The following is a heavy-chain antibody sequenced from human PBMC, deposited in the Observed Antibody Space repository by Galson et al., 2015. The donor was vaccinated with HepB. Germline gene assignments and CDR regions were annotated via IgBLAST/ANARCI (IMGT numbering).Heavy chain of an antibody. J-gene: IGHJ5*02. CDR3: ARDPSSSWYSYNWFDP. CDR2: INPSGGST. D-gene: IGHD6-13*01. Sequence: SVKVSCKASGYTFTSYYMHWVRQAPGQGLEWMGIINPSGGSTSYAQKLQGRVTMTRDTSTSTVYMELSSLRSEDTAVYYCARDPSSSWYSYNWFDPWGQGTLVTVSS. V-gene: IGHV1-46*04. CDR1: GYTFTSYY.